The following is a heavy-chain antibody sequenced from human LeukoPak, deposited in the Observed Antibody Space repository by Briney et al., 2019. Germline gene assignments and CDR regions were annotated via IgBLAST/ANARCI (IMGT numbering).Heavy chain of an antibody. V-gene: IGHV3-23*01. CDR2: ISGSGGST. J-gene: IGHJ4*02. D-gene: IGHD3-10*01. Sequence: PGRSLRLSCAASGFTFSSYGMHWVRQAPGKGLEWVSAISGSGGSTYYADSVKGRFTISRDNSKNTLYLQMNSLRAEDTAVYYCAKVRSGSYYIGDHNYYFDYWGQGTLVTVSS. CDR1: GFTFSSYG. CDR3: AKVRSGSYYIGDHNYYFDY.